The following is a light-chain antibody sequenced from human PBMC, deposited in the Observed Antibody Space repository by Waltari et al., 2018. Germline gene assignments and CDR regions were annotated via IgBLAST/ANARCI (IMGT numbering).Light chain of an antibody. CDR2: KAS. V-gene: IGKV1-5*03. CDR3: QQYNSYSRT. J-gene: IGKJ1*01. Sequence: DIQMTQSPSTLSAYVGDRVTITCRASQSISSWLAWYQQKPGKAPKLLIYKASSLESEVPSRFSGSGSGTEFTLTISSLQPDDFATYYCQQYNSYSRTFGQGTKVEIK. CDR1: QSISSW.